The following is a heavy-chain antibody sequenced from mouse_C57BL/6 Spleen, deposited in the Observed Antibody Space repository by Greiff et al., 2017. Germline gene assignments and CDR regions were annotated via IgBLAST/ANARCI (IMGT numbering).Heavy chain of an antibody. CDR2: IHPNSGST. D-gene: IGHD2-5*01. V-gene: IGHV1-64*01. CDR1: GYTFTSYW. Sequence: QVQLQQPGAELVKPGASVKLSCKASGYTFTSYWMHWVKQRPGQGLEWIGMIHPNSGSTNYNEKFKSKATLTVDKSSSTAYMQLSSLTSEDSAVXYCASPYSNYAMDYWGQGTSVTVSS. J-gene: IGHJ4*01. CDR3: ASPYSNYAMDY.